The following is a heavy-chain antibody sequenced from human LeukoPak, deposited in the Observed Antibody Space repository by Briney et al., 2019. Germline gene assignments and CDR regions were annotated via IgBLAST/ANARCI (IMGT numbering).Heavy chain of an antibody. V-gene: IGHV3-30*18. CDR2: ISNVGSNK. D-gene: IGHD3-22*01. CDR1: GFTFSSYG. J-gene: IGHJ4*02. CDR3: AKVPTYYYDSSGYYTED. Sequence: GGSLRLSCAAPGFTFSSYGMHWVRQAPGKGLEWVAVISNVGSNKYYADSVKGRFTISRNNSKNSLYLQMTGLRAENSAVYYCAKVPTYYYDSSGYYTEDWGQGTLVTVSS.